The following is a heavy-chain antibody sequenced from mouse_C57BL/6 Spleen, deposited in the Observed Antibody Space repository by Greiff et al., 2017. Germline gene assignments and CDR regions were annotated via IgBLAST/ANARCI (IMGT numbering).Heavy chain of an antibody. CDR3: ARRGDEEELAY. J-gene: IGHJ4*01. Sequence: VQLQQSGAELVRPGASVKLSCKASGYTFTNYCMHWVKQRPGQGLEWIGRIHPASGDTNYNQKFKGKATLTAEKSSSTAYMQLSSLTSEDSAVYYCARRGDEEELAYWGQGTAVTVSA. CDR1: GYTFTNYC. V-gene: IGHV1-76*01. CDR2: IHPASGDT.